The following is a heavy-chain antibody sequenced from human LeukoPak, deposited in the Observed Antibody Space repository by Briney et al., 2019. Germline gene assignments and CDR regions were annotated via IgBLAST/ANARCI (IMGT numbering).Heavy chain of an antibody. CDR1: GYTFTSYG. CDR3: AVGFHDYVWGSYPSRSRLDY. CDR2: ISAYNGNT. V-gene: IGHV1-18*01. Sequence: ASVKVSCKASGYTFTSYGISLVRQAPGRGLEWMGWISAYNGNTNYAQKLQGRVTMTTDTSTSTAYMELRSLRSDDTAVYYCAVGFHDYVWGSYPSRSRLDYWDQGTLLPVSS. D-gene: IGHD3-16*02. J-gene: IGHJ4*02.